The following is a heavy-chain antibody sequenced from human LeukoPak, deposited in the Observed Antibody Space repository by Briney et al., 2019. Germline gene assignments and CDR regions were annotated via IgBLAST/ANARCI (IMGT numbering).Heavy chain of an antibody. CDR3: ARVRILYSSSWYSDNWFDP. Sequence: ASVKVSCKASGYTFTSYGISWVRQAPGQGLEWMGWISAYNGNTNYAQKLQGRVTMTTDTSTSTAYTELRSLRSDDTAVYYCARVRILYSSSWYSDNWFDPWGQGTLVTVSS. V-gene: IGHV1-18*01. J-gene: IGHJ5*02. D-gene: IGHD6-13*01. CDR2: ISAYNGNT. CDR1: GYTFTSYG.